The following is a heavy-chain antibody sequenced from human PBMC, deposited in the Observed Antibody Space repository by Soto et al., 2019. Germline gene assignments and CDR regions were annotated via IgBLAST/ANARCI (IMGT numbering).Heavy chain of an antibody. J-gene: IGHJ6*02. V-gene: IGHV3-23*01. CDR3: ARYSSSWSYYYYYGMHV. CDR1: GFTFNNYA. CDR2: ISGSGGST. D-gene: IGHD6-13*01. Sequence: PGGSLRLSCAASGFTFNNYAMSWVRQAPGKGLEWVSAISGSGGSTYYADSVKGRFTISRDNSKNTLYLQMNSLRAEDTAVYYCARYSSSWSYYYYYGMHVWGQGTTVTVSS.